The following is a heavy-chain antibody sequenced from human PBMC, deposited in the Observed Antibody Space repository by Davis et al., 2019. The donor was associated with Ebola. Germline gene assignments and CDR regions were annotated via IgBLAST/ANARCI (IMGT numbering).Heavy chain of an antibody. Sequence: GESLKISCKGSGYSFTSYWIGWVRPASGKGLEWVGRIRSKANSYATAYAASVKGRFTISRDDSKNTAYLQMNSLKTEDTAVYYCTNSSPDYWGQGTLVTVSS. CDR3: TNSSPDY. CDR2: IRSKANSYAT. J-gene: IGHJ4*02. CDR1: GYSFTSYW. D-gene: IGHD6-19*01. V-gene: IGHV3-73*01.